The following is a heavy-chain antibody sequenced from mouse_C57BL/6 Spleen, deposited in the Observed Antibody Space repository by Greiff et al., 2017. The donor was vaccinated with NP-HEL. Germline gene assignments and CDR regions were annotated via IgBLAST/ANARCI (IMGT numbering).Heavy chain of an antibody. CDR3: AGSHYGSSYFYDLDY. D-gene: IGHD1-1*01. CDR1: GYTFTSYW. V-gene: IGHV1-61*01. J-gene: IGHJ4*01. Sequence: QVQLQQPGAELVKPGSSVKLSCKASGYTFTSYWMDWVKQRPGQGLEWIGKIYPSDGETNYNQKFKDKATLTVDKSSSTAYMQLSSLTSEDSAVYYCAGSHYGSSYFYDLDYWGQGTTVTVSS. CDR2: IYPSDGET.